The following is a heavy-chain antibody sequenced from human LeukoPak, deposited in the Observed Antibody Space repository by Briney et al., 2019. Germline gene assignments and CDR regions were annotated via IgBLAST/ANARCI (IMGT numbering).Heavy chain of an antibody. J-gene: IGHJ4*02. CDR2: ISAYNGNT. CDR1: GYTFTSYS. CDR3: ARDHERSSYYDSSGYYDY. Sequence: GASVKISCKASGYTFTSYSISWVRQAPGQGLEWMGWISAYNGNTNYAQKLQGRVTMTTDTSTSTAYMELRSLRSDDTAVYYCARDHERSSYYDSSGYYDYWGQGTLVTVSS. D-gene: IGHD3-22*01. V-gene: IGHV1-18*01.